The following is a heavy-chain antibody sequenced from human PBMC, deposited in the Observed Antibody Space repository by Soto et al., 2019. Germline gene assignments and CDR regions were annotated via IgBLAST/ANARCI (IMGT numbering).Heavy chain of an antibody. D-gene: IGHD3-22*01. J-gene: IGHJ4*02. CDR1: GGSITTGASY. CDR3: ARAREYKNDGSGYGDFDY. CDR2: IYFNGEP. Sequence: QEQLQESGPGLVNPSQTLSLTSTVSGGSITTGASYWSRIPQHPGKGLEWNGYIYFNGEPNYTPYLKSRLYISIDTSKNEFSLKLRSVTVADTAVYYCARAREYKNDGSGYGDFDYWGQGTLVTVSS. V-gene: IGHV4-31*03.